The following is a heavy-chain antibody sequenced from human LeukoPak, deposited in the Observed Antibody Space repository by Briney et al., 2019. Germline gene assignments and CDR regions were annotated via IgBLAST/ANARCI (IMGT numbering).Heavy chain of an antibody. CDR1: GFTFSSYA. V-gene: IGHV3-23*01. Sequence: GGSLRLSCAASGFTFSSYAMTWVRQAPGKGLEWVSSISGSGTSTYYADSVKGRFTISRDNSKNTLYLQMNGLRTEDTAVYYCAKMYYDFWSGYPPYFKYWGQGTLVTVSS. CDR3: AKMYYDFWSGYPPYFKY. CDR2: ISGSGTST. D-gene: IGHD3-3*01. J-gene: IGHJ4*02.